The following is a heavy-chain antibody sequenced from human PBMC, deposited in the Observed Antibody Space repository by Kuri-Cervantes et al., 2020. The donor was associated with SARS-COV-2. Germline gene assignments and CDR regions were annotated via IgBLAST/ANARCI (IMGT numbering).Heavy chain of an antibody. Sequence: ASVKVSCKASGYTLTGYYMHWVRQAPGQGLEWMGRTNPNSGGTNYAQKFQGRVTMTRDTSISTAYMELSRLRSDDTAVYYCASQLGGRASEYYFDYWGQGTLVTVSS. CDR2: TNPNSGGT. V-gene: IGHV1-2*06. D-gene: IGHD4-23*01. J-gene: IGHJ4*02. CDR3: ASQLGGRASEYYFDY. CDR1: GYTLTGYY.